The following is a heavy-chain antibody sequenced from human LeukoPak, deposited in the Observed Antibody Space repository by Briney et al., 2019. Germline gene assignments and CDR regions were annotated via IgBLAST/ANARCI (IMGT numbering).Heavy chain of an antibody. CDR3: ASVVATIRYAFDI. D-gene: IGHD5-24*01. Sequence: GGSLRLSCAASGFTVSSNYMSWVRQAPGKGLEWVSVIYSGGSTYYADSVKGRFTISRDNSKNTLYLQMNSLRAEDTAVYYCASVVATIRYAFDIWGQGTMVTVSS. CDR1: GFTVSSNY. V-gene: IGHV3-53*01. CDR2: IYSGGST. J-gene: IGHJ3*02.